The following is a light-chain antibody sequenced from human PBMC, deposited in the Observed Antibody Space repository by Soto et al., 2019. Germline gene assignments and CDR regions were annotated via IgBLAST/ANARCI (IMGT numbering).Light chain of an antibody. CDR2: KAS. CDR3: QQYSTYWT. CDR1: QSISSW. J-gene: IGKJ1*01. V-gene: IGKV1-5*03. Sequence: DIQMTQSPSTLSASVGDRVTITCRASQSISSWLAWYQQKPGKAPKLLIYKASSLETGGPSRFSGSGSETEFTLTISRLQPDDFATYYCQQYSTYWTFGQGTKVEIK.